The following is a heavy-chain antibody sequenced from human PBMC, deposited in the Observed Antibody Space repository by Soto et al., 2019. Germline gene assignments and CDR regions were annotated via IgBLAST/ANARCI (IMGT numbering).Heavy chain of an antibody. J-gene: IGHJ4*02. CDR3: ASHYDMWSGYLSPVDY. Sequence: QVQLVESGGDLVKPGGSLRLSCAASGYTFSDYYMSWIRQAPGKGLEWISYIDTSGTKIYYADSVKGRFTITRDNAKKSLYLEMNSLRDEDTAVYYWASHYDMWSGYLSPVDYWGQGTLVTVSS. V-gene: IGHV3-11*01. CDR1: GYTFSDYY. D-gene: IGHD3-3*01. CDR2: IDTSGTKI.